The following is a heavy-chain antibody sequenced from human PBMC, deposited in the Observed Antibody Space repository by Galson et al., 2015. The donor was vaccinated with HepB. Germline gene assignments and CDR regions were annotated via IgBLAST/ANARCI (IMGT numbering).Heavy chain of an antibody. V-gene: IGHV3-30*18. CDR1: GFTFSSYG. CDR3: AKTMSIYSGSYSRPDFDY. D-gene: IGHD1-26*01. Sequence: SLRLSCAASGFTFSSYGMHWVRQAPGKGLEWVAVISYDGSNKYYADSVKGRFTISRDNSKNTLYLQMNSLRAEDTAVYYCAKTMSIYSGSYSRPDFDYWGQGTLVTVSS. CDR2: ISYDGSNK. J-gene: IGHJ4*02.